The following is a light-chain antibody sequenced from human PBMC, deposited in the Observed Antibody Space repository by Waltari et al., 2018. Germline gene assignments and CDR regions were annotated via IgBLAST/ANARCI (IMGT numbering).Light chain of an antibody. CDR3: QTGGHGTWV. CDR2: VNSDGSH. Sequence: QLVLTQSPSASASLGASVKLTCTLNSGHSSNVIAWLQQQPEKGPRYLMKVNSDGSHSKGDEIPDRFSGSTSGAERYLTISSVQPEDEADYYCQTGGHGTWVFGGGTKLTVL. CDR1: SGHSSNV. J-gene: IGLJ3*02. V-gene: IGLV4-69*01.